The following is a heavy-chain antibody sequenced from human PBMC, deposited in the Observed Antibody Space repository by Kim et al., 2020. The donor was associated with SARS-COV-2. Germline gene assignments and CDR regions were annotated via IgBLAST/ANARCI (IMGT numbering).Heavy chain of an antibody. D-gene: IGHD3-10*01. Sequence: TDYAAPVKGRFTISRDDSKNTLYLQMNSLKTEDTAVYYCTTLWFGDSLDVWGQGTTVTVSS. V-gene: IGHV3-15*01. CDR3: TTLWFGDSLDV. CDR2: T. J-gene: IGHJ6*02.